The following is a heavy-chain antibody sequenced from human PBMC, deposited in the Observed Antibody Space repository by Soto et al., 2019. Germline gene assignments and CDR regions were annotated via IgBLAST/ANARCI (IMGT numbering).Heavy chain of an antibody. CDR3: ARDGSTSWYSYDYHGMDV. CDR1: GVTFRIYL. Sequence: QSGGSLGLSCASSGVTFRIYLLSCLRQVPGKGLEWVANINLDGSEKNYVDSVKGRFTISRDNARNSLYLQMSSLRAEDTALYYCARDGSTSWYSYDYHGMDVWGQGTTVTVS. D-gene: IGHD5-18*01. CDR2: INLDGSEK. V-gene: IGHV3-7*05. J-gene: IGHJ6*02.